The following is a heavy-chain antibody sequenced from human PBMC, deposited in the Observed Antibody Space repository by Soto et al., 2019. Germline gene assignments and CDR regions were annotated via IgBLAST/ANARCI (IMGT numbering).Heavy chain of an antibody. V-gene: IGHV4-59*08. CDR1: GGSISSYY. CDR2: IYYSGST. CDR3: ARSRLLGKGYYYDSSGYFLDY. D-gene: IGHD3-22*01. Sequence: PSETLSLTCTVSGGSISSYYWSWIRQPPGKGLEWIGYIYYSGSTNYNPSLKSRVTISVDTSKNQFSLKLSSVTAADTAVYYCARSRLLGKGYYYDSSGYFLDYWGQGTLVTVSS. J-gene: IGHJ4*02.